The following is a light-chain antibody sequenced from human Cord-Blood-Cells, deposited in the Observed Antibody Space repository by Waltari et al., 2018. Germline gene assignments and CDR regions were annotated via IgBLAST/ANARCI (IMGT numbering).Light chain of an antibody. CDR2: DVS. J-gene: IGLJ3*02. Sequence: QSALTHPASVSGSPGQSITISCTGTSRDVCGYNHVSWYQQHPGKAPKLMIYDVSKRPSGVSNRFSGSKSGNTASLTISGLQAEDEADYYCSSYTSSSTWVFGGGTKLTVL. CDR1: SRDVCGYNH. CDR3: SSYTSSSTWV. V-gene: IGLV2-14*01.